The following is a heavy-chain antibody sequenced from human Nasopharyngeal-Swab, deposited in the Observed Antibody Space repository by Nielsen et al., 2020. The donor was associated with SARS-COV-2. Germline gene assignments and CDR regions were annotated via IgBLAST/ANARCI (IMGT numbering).Heavy chain of an antibody. D-gene: IGHD2-8*01. CDR3: ARNGTRGDAFDI. CDR1: GFTFSDYY. Sequence: GESLKISCEASGFTFSDYYMNWIRQAPGKGLEWVSYVSGSGYTPYYAGSVKGRFTISRDNAKESLYLQMNSLGVEDTAVYYCARNGTRGDAFDIWGQGTMVTVSS. J-gene: IGHJ3*02. V-gene: IGHV3-11*04. CDR2: VSGSGYTP.